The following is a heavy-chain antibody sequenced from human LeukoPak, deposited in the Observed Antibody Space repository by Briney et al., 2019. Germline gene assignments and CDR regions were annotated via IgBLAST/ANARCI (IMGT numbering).Heavy chain of an antibody. D-gene: IGHD6-19*01. J-gene: IGHJ4*02. CDR1: GFTFTSYD. CDR3: AKDSPRSSGWFYFDY. V-gene: IGHV3-23*01. CDR2: ISNGADRA. Sequence: PGGSLRLSCVASGFTFTSYDMFWVRQAPGKGVEWVSGISNGADRAYYADSVKGRFTISRDNSKNTLYLKMDSLRAEDTAVYFCAKDSPRSSGWFYFDYWGQGALVTVSP.